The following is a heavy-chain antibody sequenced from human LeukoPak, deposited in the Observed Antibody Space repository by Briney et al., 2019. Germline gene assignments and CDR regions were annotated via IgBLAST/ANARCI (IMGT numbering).Heavy chain of an antibody. CDR3: ARVLSGSNLDY. J-gene: IGHJ4*02. V-gene: IGHV4-59*12. CDR2: IYYSGST. D-gene: IGHD3-22*01. CDR1: GGSISSYY. Sequence: SETLSLTCTVSGGSISSYYWSWIRQPPGKGLEWIGYIYYSGSTNYNPSLKSRVTISVDKSKKQFSLKLSSVTAADTAVYYCARVLSGSNLDYWGQGTLVTVSS.